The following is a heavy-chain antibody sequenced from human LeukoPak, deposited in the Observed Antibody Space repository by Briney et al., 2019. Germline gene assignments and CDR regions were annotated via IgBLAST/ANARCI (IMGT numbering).Heavy chain of an antibody. CDR2: ISSSSSYI. V-gene: IGHV3-21*01. D-gene: IGHD3-3*01. CDR3: ASFTYYDFWSGPDAFDI. Sequence: GGSLRLSCAASGFTFSSYGMHWVRQAPGKGLEWVSSISSSSSYIYYADSVKGRFTISRDNAKNSLYLQMNSLRAEDTAVYYCASFTYYDFWSGPDAFDIWGQGTMVTVSS. CDR1: GFTFSSYG. J-gene: IGHJ3*02.